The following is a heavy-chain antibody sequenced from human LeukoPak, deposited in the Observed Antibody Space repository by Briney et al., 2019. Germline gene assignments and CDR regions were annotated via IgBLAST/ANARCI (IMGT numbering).Heavy chain of an antibody. CDR3: ARETRDGYNYSFDY. Sequence: TSETLSLTCAVSGVSISSSNWWSWVRQPPGKGLEWIGEIYHSGSTNYNPSLKSRVTISVDKSKNQFSLKLSSVTAADTAVYYCARETRDGYNYSFDYWGQGTLVTVSS. J-gene: IGHJ4*02. V-gene: IGHV4-4*02. CDR2: IYHSGST. D-gene: IGHD5-24*01. CDR1: GVSISSSNW.